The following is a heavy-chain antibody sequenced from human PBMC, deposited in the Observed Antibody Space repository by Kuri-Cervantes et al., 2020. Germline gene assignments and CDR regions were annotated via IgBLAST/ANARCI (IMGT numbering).Heavy chain of an antibody. CDR3: ARDLNYYDSSGYSI. CDR2: TSYDGSNK. Sequence: GESLKISCAASGFTFSSYAMHWVRQAPGKGLEWVAVTSYDGSNKYYADSVKGRFTISRDNAKNSLYLQMNSLRAEDTAVYYCARDLNYYDSSGYSIWGQGTLVTVSS. J-gene: IGHJ4*02. CDR1: GFTFSSYA. D-gene: IGHD3-22*01. V-gene: IGHV3-30-3*01.